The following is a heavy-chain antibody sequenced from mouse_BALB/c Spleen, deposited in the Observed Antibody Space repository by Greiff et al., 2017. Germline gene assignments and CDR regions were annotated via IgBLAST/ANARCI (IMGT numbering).Heavy chain of an antibody. V-gene: IGHV2-9*02. J-gene: IGHJ4*01. CDR3: ARDRGYGNYYAMDY. CDR1: GFSLTSYG. CDR2: IWAGGST. Sequence: VHLVESGPGLVAPSQSLSITCTVSGFSLTSYGVHWVRQPPGKGLEWLGVIWAGGSTNYNSALMSRLSISKDNSKSQVILKMNSLQTDDTAMYYCARDRGYGNYYAMDYWGQGTSVTVSS. D-gene: IGHD2-10*02.